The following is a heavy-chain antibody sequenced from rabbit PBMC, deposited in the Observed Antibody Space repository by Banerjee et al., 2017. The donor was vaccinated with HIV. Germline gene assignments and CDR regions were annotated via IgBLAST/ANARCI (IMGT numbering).Heavy chain of an antibody. CDR2: IKTGSGTT. CDR1: GFSFSSNYW. CDR3: ARVIPNYDDYPYYFNL. J-gene: IGHJ4*01. Sequence: QSLEESGGDLVKPGASLTLTCTASGFSFSSNYWMSWVRQAPGKGLEWIGYIKTGSGTTYYASWVNGRFTISSHNAQNTLYLQLNSLTAADTATYFCARVIPNYDDYPYYFNLWGQGTLVTVS. D-gene: IGHD2-1*01. V-gene: IGHV1S40*01.